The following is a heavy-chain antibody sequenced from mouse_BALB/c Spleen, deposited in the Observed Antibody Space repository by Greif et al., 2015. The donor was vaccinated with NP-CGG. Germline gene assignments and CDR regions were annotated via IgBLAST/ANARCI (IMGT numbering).Heavy chain of an antibody. Sequence: EVKLEESGGGLVKPGGSLKLSCAASGFTFSSYAMSWVRQTPEKRLEWVASISSGGSTYYPDSVKGRFTISRDNARNILYLQMSSLRSEDTAMYYCARRYGSSFYFDYWGQGTTLTVSS. CDR3: ARRYGSSFYFDY. V-gene: IGHV5-6-5*01. CDR2: ISSGGST. J-gene: IGHJ2*01. D-gene: IGHD1-1*01. CDR1: GFTFSSYA.